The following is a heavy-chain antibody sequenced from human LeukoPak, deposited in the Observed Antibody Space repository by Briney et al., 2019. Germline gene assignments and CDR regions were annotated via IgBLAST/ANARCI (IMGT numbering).Heavy chain of an antibody. D-gene: IGHD2-15*01. J-gene: IGHJ4*02. Sequence: ASVKVSCKASGYTFTSYCMHWVRQAPGQGLEWMGIINPSGGSTSYAQKFQGRVTMTRDTSTSTVYMELSSLRSEDTAVYYCASGYCSGGSCYGPPFDYWGQGTLVTVSS. CDR3: ASGYCSGGSCYGPPFDY. V-gene: IGHV1-46*01. CDR1: GYTFTSYC. CDR2: INPSGGST.